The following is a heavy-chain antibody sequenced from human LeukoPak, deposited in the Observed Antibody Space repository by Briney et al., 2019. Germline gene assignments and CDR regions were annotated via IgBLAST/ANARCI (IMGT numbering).Heavy chain of an antibody. V-gene: IGHV4-39*07. CDR3: ARGAAATY. CDR2: IYYSGST. J-gene: IGHJ4*02. CDR1: GGSISSSSYY. Sequence: SETLSLTCTVSGGSISSSSYYWGWIRQPPGKGLEWIGSIYYSGSTYYNPSLKSRVTISVDTSKNQFSLKLSSMTAADTAVYYCARGAAATYWGQGTLVTVSS. D-gene: IGHD6-13*01.